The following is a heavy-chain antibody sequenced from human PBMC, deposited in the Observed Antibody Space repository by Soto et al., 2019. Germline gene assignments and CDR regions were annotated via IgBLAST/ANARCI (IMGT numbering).Heavy chain of an antibody. V-gene: IGHV3-33*01. J-gene: IGHJ3*02. D-gene: IGHD6-13*01. CDR2: IWYDGSNK. Sequence: QVQLVESGGGVVQPGRSLRLSCAASGFTFSSYGMHWVRQAAGKGLEWVAVIWYDGSNKYYADSVKGRFTISRDNSKNTLYLQMNSLRAEDTAVHYCATLLYSSPDAFDIWGQGTMVTVSS. CDR3: ATLLYSSPDAFDI. CDR1: GFTFSSYG.